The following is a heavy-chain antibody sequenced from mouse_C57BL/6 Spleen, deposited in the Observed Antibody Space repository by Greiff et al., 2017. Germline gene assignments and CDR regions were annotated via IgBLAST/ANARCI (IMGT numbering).Heavy chain of an antibody. Sequence: VQLQQSGAELVRPGASVTLSCKASGYTFTDYEMHWVKQTPVHGLEWIGAIDPETGGTAYNQKFKGKAILTADKSSSTAYMELRSLTSEDSAVYDCTRRDDYDDWFAYWGQGTRVTVSA. D-gene: IGHD2-4*01. V-gene: IGHV1-15*01. CDR3: TRRDDYDDWFAY. CDR1: GYTFTDYE. CDR2: IDPETGGT. J-gene: IGHJ3*01.